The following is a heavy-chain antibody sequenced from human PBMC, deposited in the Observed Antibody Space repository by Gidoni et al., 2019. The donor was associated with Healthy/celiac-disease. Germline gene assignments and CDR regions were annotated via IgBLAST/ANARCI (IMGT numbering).Heavy chain of an antibody. Sequence: QVQLQPWCAGLLTPSETLSLTCAVYGGSFSGYYWSWIRQPPGKGLEWIGEINHSGSTNYNPSLKSRGTISVDTSKNQFALKLSSVTAADTAVYYGARGGLYYDFWSGYYSFDYWGQGTLVTVSS. D-gene: IGHD3-3*01. J-gene: IGHJ4*02. CDR3: ARGGLYYDFWSGYYSFDY. V-gene: IGHV4-34*01. CDR2: INHSGST. CDR1: GGSFSGYY.